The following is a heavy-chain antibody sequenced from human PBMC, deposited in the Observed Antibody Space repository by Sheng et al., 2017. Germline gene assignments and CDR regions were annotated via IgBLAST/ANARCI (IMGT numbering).Heavy chain of an antibody. V-gene: IGHV1-2*02. D-gene: IGHD3-16*02. CDR1: GYTFSGFY. CDR3: ARSYDFIWGSYRSLDY. CDR2: IFPHTGGT. J-gene: IGHJ4*02. Sequence: QVQLVQSGAEVKKPGASVKVSCKASGYTFSGFYMHWVRQAPGQGLEWMAWIFPHTGGTNYTQKFQGRVTVTTDTSLSTAYMELSRLRSDDTAVYYCARSYDFIWGSYRSLDYWGQGALVIVSS.